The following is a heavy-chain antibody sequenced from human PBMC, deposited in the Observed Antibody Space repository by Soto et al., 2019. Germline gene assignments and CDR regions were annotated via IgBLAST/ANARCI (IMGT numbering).Heavy chain of an antibody. V-gene: IGHV3-74*01. CDR1: GLTFSSYW. J-gene: IGHJ4*02. D-gene: IGHD2-8*02. CDR3: GRGGGGDVLWTDH. CDR2: INGDGSFT. Sequence: EVQLVESGGGLVQAGGSLRLSCAASGLTFSSYWMHWVRQAPGKGLVWVSRINGDGSFTSYADSVKGRFTISRDNAKNTLYLQMNTLRAEEEAVYYCGRGGGGDVLWTDHWGQGTLVAVSS.